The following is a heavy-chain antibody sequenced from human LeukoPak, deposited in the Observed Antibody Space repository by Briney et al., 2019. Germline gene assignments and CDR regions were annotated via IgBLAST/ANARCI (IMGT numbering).Heavy chain of an antibody. CDR1: GFTFSSYS. J-gene: IGHJ6*02. CDR2: ISSSSSYI. D-gene: IGHD5-18*01. CDR3: AKGRGYSYGYGMDV. Sequence: GGSLRLSCAASGFTFSSYSMNWVRQAPGKGLEWVSSISSSSSYIYYADSVKGRFTISRDNAKNSLYLQMNSLRAEDTAVYYCAKGRGYSYGYGMDVWGQGTTVTVSS. V-gene: IGHV3-21*01.